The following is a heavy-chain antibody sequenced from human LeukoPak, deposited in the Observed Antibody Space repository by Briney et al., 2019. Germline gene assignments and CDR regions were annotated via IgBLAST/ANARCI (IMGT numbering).Heavy chain of an antibody. V-gene: IGHV4-59*01. D-gene: IGHD3-10*01. CDR1: GGSISSYY. Sequence: PSETLSLTCTVSGGSISSYYWSWIRQPPGKGLEWIGYIYYSGSTNYNPSLKSRVTISVDTSKNQFSLKLSSVTPADTAVYYCATMVRGVIITYYYYYMDVWGKGTTVTISS. J-gene: IGHJ6*03. CDR2: IYYSGST. CDR3: ATMVRGVIITYYYYYMDV.